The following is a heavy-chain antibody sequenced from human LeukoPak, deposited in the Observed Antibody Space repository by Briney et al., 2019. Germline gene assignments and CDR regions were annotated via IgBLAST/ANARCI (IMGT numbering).Heavy chain of an antibody. CDR2: IYYSGST. V-gene: IGHV4-59*08. CDR1: GGSISSYY. Sequence: PSETLSLTCTVSGGSISSYYWSWIRQPPGKGLEWIGYIYYSGSTNYNPSLKSRVTISVDTSKNQFSLKLSSVTAADTAVYYCARQWVDSSGYHRVFFDYWGQGTLVTVSS. D-gene: IGHD3-22*01. CDR3: ARQWVDSSGYHRVFFDY. J-gene: IGHJ4*02.